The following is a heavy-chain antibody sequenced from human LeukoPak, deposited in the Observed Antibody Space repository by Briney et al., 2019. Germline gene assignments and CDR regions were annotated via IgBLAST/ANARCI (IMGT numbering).Heavy chain of an antibody. V-gene: IGHV1-2*02. CDR2: INPNSGGT. D-gene: IGHD3-10*01. CDR3: ARVGGVGYYGSGSTDY. J-gene: IGHJ4*02. Sequence: ASVKVSCKASGYTFTGYYMHWVRQAPGQGLEWMGWINPNSGGTSYAQKFQGRVTMTRDTSISTAYMELSRLRSDDTAVYYCARVGGVGYYGSGSTDYWGQGTLVTVSS. CDR1: GYTFTGYY.